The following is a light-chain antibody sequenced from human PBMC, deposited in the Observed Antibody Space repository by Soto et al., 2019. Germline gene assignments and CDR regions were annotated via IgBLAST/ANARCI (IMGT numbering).Light chain of an antibody. CDR2: DVS. CDR1: TSDVGRYNY. V-gene: IGLV2-14*01. J-gene: IGLJ3*02. Sequence: QPASVSGSPGQSITISCTGTTSDVGRYNYVSWHQQHPGKAPKLLIFDVSNRPSGVSDRFSGSKSGNTASLTISGLQAEDEADYYCNSYTTGTTWVFGGGTKLTVL. CDR3: NSYTTGTTWV.